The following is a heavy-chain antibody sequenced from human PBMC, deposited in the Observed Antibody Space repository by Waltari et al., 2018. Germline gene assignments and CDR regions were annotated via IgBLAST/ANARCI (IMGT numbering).Heavy chain of an antibody. J-gene: IGHJ6*03. CDR2: ISYSGST. V-gene: IGHV4-59*01. CDR1: GGSISHYY. D-gene: IGHD2-15*01. Sequence: QVQLQESGPGLVKPAETLSLTCTVSGGSISHYYCSWIRQPPGKGLEWIGYISYSGSTTYSPSRKSRVTITVDTHKKQFSLKLNFVTAADTAVYYCARGSEGSYCSGGTCYSYYYMDVWGKGTTVTVSS. CDR3: ARGSEGSYCSGGTCYSYYYMDV.